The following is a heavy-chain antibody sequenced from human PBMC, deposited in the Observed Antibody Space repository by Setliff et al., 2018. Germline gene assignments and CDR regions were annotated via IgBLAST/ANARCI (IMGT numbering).Heavy chain of an antibody. CDR3: ARHRTIPVTTTNYYYHMDV. CDR2: IQTSGTT. CDR1: GGSISSGNYY. Sequence: PSETLSLTCTVSGGSISSGNYYWSWIRQPAGKGLEWIGHIQTSGTTNYNPSLKSRVTISVDTSKNQFSLKLSAVTTADTAVYFCARHRTIPVTTTNYYYHMDVWGKGTTVTVSS. V-gene: IGHV4-61*09. D-gene: IGHD4-17*01. J-gene: IGHJ6*04.